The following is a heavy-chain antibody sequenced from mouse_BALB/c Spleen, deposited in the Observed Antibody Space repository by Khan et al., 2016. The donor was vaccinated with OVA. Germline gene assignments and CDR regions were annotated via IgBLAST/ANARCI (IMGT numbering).Heavy chain of an antibody. D-gene: IGHD2-3*01. CDR1: GYSITSDYA. V-gene: IGHV3-2*02. Sequence: EVQLQESGPGLVKPSQSLSLTCTVTGYSITSDYAWNWIRQFPGNKLEWMGYINYSGSTNYNPALKSRISITRDTSKNQFFLQLNSVTTADTATYYCARDGSRYNYAMDYWGQGTSFPVSS. J-gene: IGHJ4*01. CDR3: ARDGSRYNYAMDY. CDR2: INYSGST.